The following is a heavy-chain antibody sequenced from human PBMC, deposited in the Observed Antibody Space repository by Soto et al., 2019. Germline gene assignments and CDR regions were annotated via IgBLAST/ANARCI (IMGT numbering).Heavy chain of an antibody. V-gene: IGHV2-5*02. J-gene: IGHJ4*02. CDR1: GFALSSTRVA. D-gene: IGHD6-19*01. CDR3: AHSVVAGLGYYFDY. Sequence: QITLKESGPTLVKPTQTLTLTCTFSGFALSSTRVAVGWIRQPPGKALAWLALIYWDDDKRYSPFLKSRLTILKDTSKHRVVLTMTNMDPVDTATYYCAHSVVAGLGYYFDYWGQGTLVTVSS. CDR2: IYWDDDK.